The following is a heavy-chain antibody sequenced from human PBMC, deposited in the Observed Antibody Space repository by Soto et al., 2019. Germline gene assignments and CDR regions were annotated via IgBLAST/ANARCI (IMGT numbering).Heavy chain of an antibody. V-gene: IGHV3-30-3*01. D-gene: IGHD3-22*01. CDR1: GFTFSSYA. CDR3: ARDLHYYDSSGYYYYYYGMDV. J-gene: IGHJ6*02. CDR2: ISYDGSNK. Sequence: LRLSCAASGFTFSSYAMHWVRQAPGKGLEWVAVISYDGSNKYYADSVKGRFTISRDNSKNTLYLQMNSLRAEDTAVYYCARDLHYYDSSGYYYYYYGMDVWGQGTTVTVSS.